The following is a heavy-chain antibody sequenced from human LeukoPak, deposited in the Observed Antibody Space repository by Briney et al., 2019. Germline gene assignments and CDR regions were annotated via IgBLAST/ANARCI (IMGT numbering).Heavy chain of an antibody. CDR1: GYTFTGYY. CDR2: INPNSGGT. J-gene: IGHJ4*02. D-gene: IGHD6-6*01. CDR3: ARERWRSSSIVADY. Sequence: ASVKVSCKASGYTFTGYYMYWVRQAPGQGLEWMGRINPNSGGTNYAQKFQGRVTMTRDTSISTAYMELSRLRSDDTAVYYCARERWRSSSIVADYWGQGTLVTVSS. V-gene: IGHV1-2*06.